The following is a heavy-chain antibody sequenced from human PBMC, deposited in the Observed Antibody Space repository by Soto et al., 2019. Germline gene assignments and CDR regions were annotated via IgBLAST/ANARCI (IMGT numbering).Heavy chain of an antibody. CDR2: INPSGGST. D-gene: IGHD3-22*01. J-gene: IGHJ4*02. CDR1: GYTFTSSY. Sequence: ASVKVSCKASGYTFTSSYMHWVRQAPGQGLEWMGIINPSGGSTSYAQKFQGRVTMTRDTSTSTVYMELSSLRSEDTAVYYCARDHLAIWYDSSGPVVGDDYWGQGTLVTVSS. CDR3: ARDHLAIWYDSSGPVVGDDY. V-gene: IGHV1-46*01.